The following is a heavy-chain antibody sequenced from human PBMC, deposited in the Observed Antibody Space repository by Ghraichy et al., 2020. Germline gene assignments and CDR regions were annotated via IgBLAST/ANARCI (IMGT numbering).Heavy chain of an antibody. CDR2: INPAGTEQ. Sequence: GGSLRLSCTASGFTFSSYWMSWVRQVPEKGLEWVANINPAGTEQYYRDSVKGRFTISRDNARDSLYLQMNSLRAEDTALYYCAITMDRGTISLYYYGVDVWGQGTTVTVS. J-gene: IGHJ6*02. D-gene: IGHD3-10*01. CDR3: AITMDRGTISLYYYGVDV. V-gene: IGHV3-7*03. CDR1: GFTFSSYW.